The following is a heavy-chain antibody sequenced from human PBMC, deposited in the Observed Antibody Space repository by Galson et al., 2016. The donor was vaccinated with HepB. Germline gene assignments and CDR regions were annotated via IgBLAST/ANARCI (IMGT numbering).Heavy chain of an antibody. CDR1: GFRLRSYW. D-gene: IGHD2-15*01. V-gene: IGHV3-74*01. CDR2: INSDGSNA. CDR3: SREGGCYLYYYYYGMDV. J-gene: IGHJ6*02. Sequence: LRLSCAVSGFRLRSYWMHWVRQAPGQGLEWVSRINSDGSNASYVDSVKGRFTISRDDAKNTLYLQMNNLRVEDTAVYYCSREGGCYLYYYYYGMDVWGQGTTVTVS.